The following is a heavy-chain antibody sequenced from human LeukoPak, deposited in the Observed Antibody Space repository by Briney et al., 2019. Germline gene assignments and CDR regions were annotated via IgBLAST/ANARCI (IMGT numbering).Heavy chain of an antibody. V-gene: IGHV3-23*01. CDR3: AKDLGREAAAGGP. CDR2: IRGSGGST. CDR1: GFTFGSYS. Sequence: PGGSLRLSCAASGFTFGSYSMSWVRQAPGKGLEWVSAIRGSGGSTYYADSVKGRFTISRDNSKNTLYLQMNSLRAEDTAVYYCAKDLGREAAAGGPWGQGTVVTVSS. J-gene: IGHJ5*02. D-gene: IGHD6-13*01.